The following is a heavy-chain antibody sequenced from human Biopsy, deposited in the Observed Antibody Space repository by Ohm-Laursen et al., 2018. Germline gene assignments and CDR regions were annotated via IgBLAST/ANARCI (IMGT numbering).Heavy chain of an antibody. CDR1: GGSISSYF. D-gene: IGHD2-21*02. CDR2: IYYSGST. Sequence: TLSLTCAVSGGSISSYFWNWIRQPPGTGLGWIGDIYYSGSTKYNPSLKSRVTISVDMSKSQLSLKLTSVTTADTAVYYCSRGNEVMVTGPYFFDYWGQGTLVIVSS. CDR3: SRGNEVMVTGPYFFDY. V-gene: IGHV4-59*01. J-gene: IGHJ4*02.